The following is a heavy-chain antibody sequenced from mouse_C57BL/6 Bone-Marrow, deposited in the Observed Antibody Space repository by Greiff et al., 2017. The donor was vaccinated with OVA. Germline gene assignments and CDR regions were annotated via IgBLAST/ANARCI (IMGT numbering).Heavy chain of an antibody. CDR3: ARSGTWYFDV. V-gene: IGHV1-82*01. CDR1: GYAFSSSW. CDR2: IYPGDGDT. J-gene: IGHJ1*03. D-gene: IGHD4-1*01. Sequence: QVQLKESGPELVKPGASVKISCKASGYAFSSSWMNWVKQRPGKGLEWIGRIYPGDGDTNYNGKFKGKATLTADKSSSTAYMQLSSLTSEDSAVYVCARSGTWYFDVWGTGTTVTVSS.